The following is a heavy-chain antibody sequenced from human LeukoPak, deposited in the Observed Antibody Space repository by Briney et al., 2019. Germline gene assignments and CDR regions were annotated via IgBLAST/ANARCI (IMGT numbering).Heavy chain of an antibody. V-gene: IGHV3-21*01. CDR2: ISSSSSYI. Sequence: GGSLRLSCAASGFTFNSYWMHWVRHAPGKGLVWVSSISSSSSYIYYADSVKGRFTISRDNAKNSLYLQMNSLRAEDTAVYYCAREGIVATTHYFDYWGQGTLVTVSS. CDR3: AREGIVATTHYFDY. CDR1: GFTFNSYW. J-gene: IGHJ4*02. D-gene: IGHD5-12*01.